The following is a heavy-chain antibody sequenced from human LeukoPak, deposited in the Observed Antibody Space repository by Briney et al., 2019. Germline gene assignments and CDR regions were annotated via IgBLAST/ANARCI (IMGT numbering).Heavy chain of an antibody. J-gene: IGHJ4*02. V-gene: IGHV3-7*01. CDR3: ARDSGYYFDY. CDR2: IKQDESEK. Sequence: PGGSLRLSCVASGFTISGYWMSWVRQAPGKGLEWVASIKQDESEKHYVDSVKGRFTVSRDNAKNSLYLQMNSLRAEDTAVYYCARDSGYYFDYWGQGTLVTVSS. CDR1: GFTISGYW. D-gene: IGHD1-26*01.